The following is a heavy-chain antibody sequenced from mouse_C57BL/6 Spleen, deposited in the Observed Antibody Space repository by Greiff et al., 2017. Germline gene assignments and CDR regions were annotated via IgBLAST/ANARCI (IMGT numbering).Heavy chain of an antibody. D-gene: IGHD6-5*01. Sequence: EVKLMESGGGLVKPGGSLKLSCAASGFTFSDYGMHWVRQAPEKGLEWVAYISSGSSTIYYAGTVTGRFTISRDNAKNTLFLQMTSLRSEDTAMYYCARIGYAFAYWGQGTLVTGSA. CDR3: ARIGYAFAY. CDR1: GFTFSDYG. CDR2: ISSGSSTI. V-gene: IGHV5-17*01. J-gene: IGHJ3*01.